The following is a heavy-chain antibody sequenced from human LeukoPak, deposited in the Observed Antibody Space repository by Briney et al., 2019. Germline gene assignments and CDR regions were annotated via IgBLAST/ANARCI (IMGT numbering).Heavy chain of an antibody. V-gene: IGHV3-66*01. CDR1: GITVSSNY. J-gene: IGHJ4*02. D-gene: IGHD6-19*01. CDR2: IYSGGTT. CDR3: AKDTGSSGYRSSDY. Sequence: SGGSLRLSCAASGITVSSNYMTWVRQAPGKGLEWVSIIYSGGTTYYTDSVRGRFSISRDNSKNTMYLQMNSLRAEDTAVYYCAKDTGSSGYRSSDYWGQGTLVTVSS.